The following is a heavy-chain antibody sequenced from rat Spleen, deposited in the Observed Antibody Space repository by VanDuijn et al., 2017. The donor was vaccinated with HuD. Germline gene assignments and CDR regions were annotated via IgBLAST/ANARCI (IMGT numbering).Heavy chain of an antibody. CDR3: ARHLDSGGYFDY. CDR1: GFSLSTYN. V-gene: IGHV2-64*01. CDR2: MWNGGGT. J-gene: IGHJ2*01. Sequence: QVQLKETGPDLVQLTQTLSITCTVSGFSLSTYNVHWVRQPPGKGLEWMGAMWNGGGTDYNSPFKSRLSISRDTSKSQVFLKMNSLQTDDTANYFCARHLDSGGYFDYWGQGVMVTVSS. D-gene: IGHD1-11*01.